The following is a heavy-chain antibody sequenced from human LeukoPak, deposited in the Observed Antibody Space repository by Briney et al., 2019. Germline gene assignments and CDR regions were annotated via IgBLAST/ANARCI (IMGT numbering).Heavy chain of an antibody. V-gene: IGHV1-46*03. CDR1: GYTFTSYY. J-gene: IGHJ4*02. CDR3: ARGGSGWYERYYFDY. D-gene: IGHD6-19*01. CDR2: INPSGGST. Sequence: ASVKVSCKASGYTFTSYYMHWVRQAPGQGLEWMGIINPSGGSTSYAQKFQGRVTMTRDTSTGTVYMELSSLRSEDTAVYYCARGGSGWYERYYFDYWGQGTLVTVSS.